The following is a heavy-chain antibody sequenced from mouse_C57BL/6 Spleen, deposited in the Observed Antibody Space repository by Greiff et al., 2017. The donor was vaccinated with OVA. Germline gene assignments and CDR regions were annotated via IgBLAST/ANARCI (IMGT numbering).Heavy chain of an antibody. CDR2: ISYDGNN. D-gene: IGHD2-4*01. CDR3: ATIYYDYVDY. CDR1: GYSITSGYY. Sequence: EVKLMESGPGLVKPSQSLSLTCSVTGYSITSGYYWNWIRQFPGNKLEWMGYISYDGNNNYNPSLKNRISITRDSSKNQFFLKLNSVTAEDTATYYCATIYYDYVDYWGQGTTLTVSS. V-gene: IGHV3-6*01. J-gene: IGHJ2*01.